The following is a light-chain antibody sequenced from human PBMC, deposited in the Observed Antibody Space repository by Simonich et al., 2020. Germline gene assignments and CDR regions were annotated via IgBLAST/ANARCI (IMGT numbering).Light chain of an antibody. CDR2: WAS. Sequence: DIVMTQSPDSLAVSLGERANINCKSSQSVLYSSNNKNYLAWYQQKPGQPPTLLIYWASTRESGVPDRFSGSGSGTDFTLTISSLQAEDVAVYYCQQYYSTPPTFGQGTKVEIK. V-gene: IGKV4-1*01. CDR3: QQYYSTPPT. J-gene: IGKJ1*01. CDR1: QSVLYSSNNKNY.